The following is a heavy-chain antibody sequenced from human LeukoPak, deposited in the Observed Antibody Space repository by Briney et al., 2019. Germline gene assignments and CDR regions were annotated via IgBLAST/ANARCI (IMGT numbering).Heavy chain of an antibody. D-gene: IGHD3-3*01. V-gene: IGHV3-30-3*01. CDR3: ARPAYYDFWSGYYRD. J-gene: IGHJ4*02. Sequence: GGSLRLSCAASGFTFSSYAMHWVRQAPGKGLEWVAVISYDGSNKYYADSVKGRFTISRDNSKNTLYLEMNSLGAEDTAVYYCARPAYYDFWSGYYRDWGQGTLVTVSS. CDR1: GFTFSSYA. CDR2: ISYDGSNK.